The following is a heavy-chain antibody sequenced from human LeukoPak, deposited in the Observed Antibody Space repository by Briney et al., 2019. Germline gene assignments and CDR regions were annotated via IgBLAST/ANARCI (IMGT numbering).Heavy chain of an antibody. J-gene: IGHJ5*02. CDR2: IYYSGST. V-gene: IGHV4-31*03. CDR3: ARALSRLWFGEFP. D-gene: IGHD3-10*01. CDR1: GGSISSSSY. Sequence: PSETLSLTCTVSGGSISSSSYWSWIRQHPGKGLEWIGYIYYSGSTYYNPSLKSRVTISVDTSKNQFSLKLSSVTAADTAVYYCARALSRLWFGEFPWGQGTLVTVSS.